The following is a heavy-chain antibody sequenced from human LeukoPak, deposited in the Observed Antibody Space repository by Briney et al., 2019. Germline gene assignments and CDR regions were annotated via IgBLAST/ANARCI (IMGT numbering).Heavy chain of an antibody. D-gene: IGHD3-16*02. Sequence: ASVKVSCKASGYTFTGYYMHWVRQAPGQGLEWMGWINPNSGGTNYAQKFQGRVTMTRDTSISTAYMELSRLRSDDTAVYYCARDVGLRLGELSLHYYFDYWGQETLVTVSS. CDR3: ARDVGLRLGELSLHYYFDY. CDR2: INPNSGGT. V-gene: IGHV1-2*02. CDR1: GYTFTGYY. J-gene: IGHJ4*02.